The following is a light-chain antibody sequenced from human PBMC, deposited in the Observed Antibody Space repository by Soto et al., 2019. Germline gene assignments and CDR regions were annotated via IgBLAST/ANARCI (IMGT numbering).Light chain of an antibody. CDR1: QSLVHSDGNTY. J-gene: IGKJ1*01. CDR3: MQGALWPWT. CDR2: KVS. V-gene: IGKV2-30*02. Sequence: DVVMTQSPLSLPVTLGQPASISCRSSQSLVHSDGNTYLNWFQQRPGQSPRRLIYKVSNRDSGVPDRFSGSGSGTDFTLKISRVEAEDVGFYYCMQGALWPWTFGQGTKVEIK.